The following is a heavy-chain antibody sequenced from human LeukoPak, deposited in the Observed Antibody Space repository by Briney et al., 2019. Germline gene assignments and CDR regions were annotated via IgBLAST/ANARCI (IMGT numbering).Heavy chain of an antibody. CDR3: ARGFPPAH. D-gene: IGHD3-10*01. J-gene: IGHJ4*02. CDR1: GFTFSSYW. Sequence: GGSLRLSCAASGFTFSSYWMHWVRQAPGKGLEWVSILYAGGTTSYTDSVKGRFTISRDSSKNTLYLQMKSLRAEDTAVYYCARGFPPAHWGQGTLVTVSS. V-gene: IGHV3-53*01. CDR2: LYAGGTT.